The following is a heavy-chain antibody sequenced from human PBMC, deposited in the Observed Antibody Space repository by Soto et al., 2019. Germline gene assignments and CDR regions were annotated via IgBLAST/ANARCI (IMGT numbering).Heavy chain of an antibody. J-gene: IGHJ4*02. D-gene: IGHD3-10*01. CDR2: ISGSGGST. CDR3: AKAGSRRLLWFGELLGRLFDY. Sequence: GGSLRLSCAASGFTFSSYAMSWVRQAPGQGLEWVSAISGSGGSTYYADSVKGRFTISRDNSKNTLYLQMNSLRAEDTAVYYCAKAGSRRLLWFGELLGRLFDYWGQGTLVTVSS. V-gene: IGHV3-23*01. CDR1: GFTFSSYA.